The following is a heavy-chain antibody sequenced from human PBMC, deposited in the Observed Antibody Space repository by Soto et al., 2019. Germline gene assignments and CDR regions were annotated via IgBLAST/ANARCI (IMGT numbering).Heavy chain of an antibody. D-gene: IGHD1-26*01. CDR3: ASGSYSGSFDDY. CDR1: GFTFSSYW. J-gene: IGHJ4*02. Sequence: EVQLVESGGGLVQPGGSLRLSCAASGFTFSSYWMHWVRQAPGKGLVWVSRINSDGSSTSYADSVRGRFTISRDNAKNTLYLQRNSLRAEDTAVYYCASGSYSGSFDDYWGQGTLVTVSS. CDR2: INSDGSST. V-gene: IGHV3-74*01.